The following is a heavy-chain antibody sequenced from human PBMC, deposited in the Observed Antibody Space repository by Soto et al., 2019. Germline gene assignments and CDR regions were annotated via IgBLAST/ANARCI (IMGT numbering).Heavy chain of an antibody. CDR2: VHYSGST. V-gene: IGHV4-59*08. Sequence: QVQLQESGPGLVKPSETLSLTCTVSGGSISNFYWTWIRQPPGKGLEWIGNVHYSGSTNYNSYVKSRVTTAGDTAKTHLSMNLISVTDADTAVYYCARHTVAGRGRGGMVAWGQGTTGTVSS. D-gene: IGHD4-4*01. J-gene: IGHJ6*01. CDR3: ARHTVAGRGRGGMVA. CDR1: GGSISNFY.